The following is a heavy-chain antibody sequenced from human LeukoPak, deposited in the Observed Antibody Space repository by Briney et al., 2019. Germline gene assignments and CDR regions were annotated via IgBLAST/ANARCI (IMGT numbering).Heavy chain of an antibody. CDR1: GFTFSNFW. V-gene: IGHV3-74*01. CDR3: VRGDIPSYYDNSGYYPFDK. J-gene: IGHJ4*02. D-gene: IGHD3-22*01. CDR2: INSDATTT. Sequence: GGSLRLSCAASGFTFSNFWMHWVRQVPGKGLVWVSRINSDATTTNYADSVKGRFTISRDNAKNTLYLQMNSLRAEDTAVYYCVRGDIPSYYDNSGYYPFDKWGQGTLVTVSS.